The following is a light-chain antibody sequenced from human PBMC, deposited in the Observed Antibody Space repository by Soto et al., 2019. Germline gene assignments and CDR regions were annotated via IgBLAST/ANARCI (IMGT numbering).Light chain of an antibody. CDR1: QSISSY. V-gene: IGKV1-39*01. J-gene: IGKJ2*01. Sequence: DIQMTQSPSSLSASVGVRVTITCRASQSISSYLNWYQQKPGKAPKLLIYAASSLQSGVPSRFSGSGSGTDFTLTISSLQPEDFATYYCQQSYGAPNTFGQGTKLEIK. CDR3: QQSYGAPNT. CDR2: AAS.